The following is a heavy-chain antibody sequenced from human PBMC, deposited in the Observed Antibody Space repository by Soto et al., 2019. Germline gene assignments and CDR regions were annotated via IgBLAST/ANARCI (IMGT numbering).Heavy chain of an antibody. V-gene: IGHV3-23*01. CDR3: ANLPEDIVVVPAADAFDI. CDR2: ISGSGGST. J-gene: IGHJ3*02. Sequence: LRLSCAASGFTFSSYAMSWVRQAPGKGLEWVSAISGSGGSTYYADSVKGRFTISRDNSKNTLYLQMNSLRAEDTAVYYCANLPEDIVVVPAADAFDIWGQGTMVTVSS. CDR1: GFTFSSYA. D-gene: IGHD2-2*01.